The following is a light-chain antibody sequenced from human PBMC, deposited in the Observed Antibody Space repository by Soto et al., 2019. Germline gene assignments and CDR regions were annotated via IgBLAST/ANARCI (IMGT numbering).Light chain of an antibody. CDR1: QSIRTY. J-gene: IGKJ2*01. CDR2: SAS. CDR3: QQGYSTLPYT. Sequence: DIQMTQSPSSLSASVGDRVTITCRASQSIRTYLNWYQQRPGKAPKLLIFSASSLQSGVPPRFSGSGSGTDFTLTISSLQPEDSSTYYCQQGYSTLPYTFGQGTKLEI. V-gene: IGKV1-39*01.